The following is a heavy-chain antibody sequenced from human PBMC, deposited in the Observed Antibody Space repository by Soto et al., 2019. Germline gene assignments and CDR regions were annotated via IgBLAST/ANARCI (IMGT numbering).Heavy chain of an antibody. D-gene: IGHD3-10*01. V-gene: IGHV3-23*01. CDR1: GFTFSSYA. CDR2: ISGSGGST. J-gene: IGHJ4*02. CDR3: AKDLGTHYGPPAGVFDY. Sequence: EVQLLESGGGLVQPGGSLRLSCAASGFTFSSYAMSWVRQAPGKGLEWVSAISGSGGSTYYADSVKGRFTISRDNSKNTLYLQMNSLRAEDTAVYYCAKDLGTHYGPPAGVFDYWGQGTLVTVSS.